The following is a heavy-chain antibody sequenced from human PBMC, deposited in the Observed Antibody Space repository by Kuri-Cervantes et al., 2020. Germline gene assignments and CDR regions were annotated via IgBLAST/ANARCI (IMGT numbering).Heavy chain of an antibody. D-gene: IGHD6-13*01. Sequence: ASVKVSCKASGYTFTSYGISWVRQAPGQGLEWMGRINAYNGNTNYAQKLQGRVTMTTDSSTSTPYMELRSLRSDDTAVYYCARDSTGYSWVWDYGMDAWGQGNTVTVS. V-gene: IGHV1-18*01. CDR1: GYTFTSYG. CDR2: INAYNGNT. CDR3: ARDSTGYSWVWDYGMDA. J-gene: IGHJ6*02.